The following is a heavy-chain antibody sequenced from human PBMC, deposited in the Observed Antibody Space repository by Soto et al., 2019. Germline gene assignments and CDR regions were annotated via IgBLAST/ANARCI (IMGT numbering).Heavy chain of an antibody. D-gene: IGHD3-22*01. V-gene: IGHV3-15*07. CDR1: GFTFSNAW. CDR2: IKRKTDGGTT. J-gene: IGHJ4*01. CDR3: PTDSYSTMIVVVFAY. Sequence: PGGSLRLSCAASGFTFSNAWINWVRQAPGKGLEWVGRIKRKTDGGTTDFAAPVKGRFAISRDDSKNMVYLQMNSLKTEDTGIIYCPTDSYSTMIVVVFAYWGHGTLVPVSS.